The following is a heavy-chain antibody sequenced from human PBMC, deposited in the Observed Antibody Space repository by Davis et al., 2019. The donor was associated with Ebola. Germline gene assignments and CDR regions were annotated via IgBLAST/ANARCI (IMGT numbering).Heavy chain of an antibody. D-gene: IGHD2-2*02. Sequence: AASVKVSCKASGYTFTGYDINWVRQAPGQGLEWMGRINPNSGGTNYAQKFQGRVTMTRDTSISTAYMELSRLRSDDTAVYYCARGGPFFVVVPAAIVFDYWGQGTLVTVSS. J-gene: IGHJ4*02. V-gene: IGHV1-2*06. CDR3: ARGGPFFVVVPAAIVFDY. CDR1: GYTFTGYD. CDR2: INPNSGGT.